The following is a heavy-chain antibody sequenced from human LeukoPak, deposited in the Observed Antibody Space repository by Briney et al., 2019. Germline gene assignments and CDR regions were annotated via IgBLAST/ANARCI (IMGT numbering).Heavy chain of an antibody. J-gene: IGHJ4*02. CDR1: GFTFSDYY. D-gene: IGHD3-3*01. Sequence: GGSLRLSCAASGFTFSDYYMSWIRQAPGKGLEWVSYISSSGSTIYYADSVKGRFTISRDNAKDSLYLQMNSLRAEDTAVYYCARSGRFLEWSLFDYWGQGTLVTVSS. CDR2: ISSSGSTI. V-gene: IGHV3-11*01. CDR3: ARSGRFLEWSLFDY.